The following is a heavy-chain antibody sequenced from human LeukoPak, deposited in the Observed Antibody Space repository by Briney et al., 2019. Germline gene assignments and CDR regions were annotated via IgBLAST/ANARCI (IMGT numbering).Heavy chain of an antibody. CDR3: VRGYYYHYMDV. CDR1: GFTFNNYW. CDR2: IKQDGSEK. J-gene: IGHJ6*03. V-gene: IGHV3-7*01. Sequence: GGSLRLSCAASGFTFNNYWMNWVRQAPGKGLEWVANIKQDGSEKYYVDSVKGRFTISRDNDKNSLYLQMHALRTDDTAVYYCVRGYYYHYMDVWGKGTTVTVSS.